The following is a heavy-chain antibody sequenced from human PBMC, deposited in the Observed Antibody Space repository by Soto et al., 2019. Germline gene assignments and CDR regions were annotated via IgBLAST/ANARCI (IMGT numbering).Heavy chain of an antibody. D-gene: IGHD2-2*01. V-gene: IGHV3-33*01. J-gene: IGHJ4*02. Sequence: ESGGGVVQPGRSLRLSCAASGFTFSSYGMHWVRQAPGKGLEWVAAIWYDGSNKYYADSVKGRFTISRDNSKNTLYLQMNSLRAEDTAVYYCASGGLTRFDYWGQGTLVTVSS. CDR1: GFTFSSYG. CDR3: ASGGLTRFDY. CDR2: IWYDGSNK.